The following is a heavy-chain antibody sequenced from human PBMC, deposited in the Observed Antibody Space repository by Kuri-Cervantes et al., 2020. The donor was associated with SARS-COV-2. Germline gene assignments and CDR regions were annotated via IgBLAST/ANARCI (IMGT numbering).Heavy chain of an antibody. V-gene: IGHV3-73*01. CDR3: TTLIDY. J-gene: IGHJ4*02. Sequence: GESLKISCTASGFTFGDYAMSWVRQASGKGLEWVGRVRGKANNYATAYAVSVKGRFTISRDDSKNMAYLQMNSLKTEDTAVYYCTTLIDYWGQGALVTVSS. CDR2: VRGKANNYAT. CDR1: GFTFGDYA.